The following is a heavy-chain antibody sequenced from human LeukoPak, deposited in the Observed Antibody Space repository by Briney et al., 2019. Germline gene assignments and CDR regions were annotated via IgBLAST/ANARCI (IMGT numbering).Heavy chain of an antibody. Sequence: SETLSLICAVYGGSFSGYYWSWIRQPPGKGLEWIVEINHSGTTNYNPSLKSRVTISVDTSKNQFSLKLTSGAAADTAMYYCARALVIGGTYIDYWGQGTLVTVSS. V-gene: IGHV4-34*01. D-gene: IGHD2-15*01. CDR3: ARALVIGGTYIDY. CDR2: INHSGTT. J-gene: IGHJ4*02. CDR1: GGSFSGYY.